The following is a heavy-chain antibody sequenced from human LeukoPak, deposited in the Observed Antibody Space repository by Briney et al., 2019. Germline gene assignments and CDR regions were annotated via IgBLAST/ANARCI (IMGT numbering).Heavy chain of an antibody. V-gene: IGHV3-30*02. Sequence: GGSLRLSCAASGFTFSSYGMHWVRQAPGKGLEWVAFIRYDGTNKYYADSVKGRFTISRDNSKNTLDLQMNSLRVEDTAVYYCAKYYRKGSGAPPLDYWGQGPRVTVSS. CDR2: IRYDGTNK. CDR1: GFTFSSYG. J-gene: IGHJ4*02. CDR3: AKYYRKGSGAPPLDY. D-gene: IGHD1-26*01.